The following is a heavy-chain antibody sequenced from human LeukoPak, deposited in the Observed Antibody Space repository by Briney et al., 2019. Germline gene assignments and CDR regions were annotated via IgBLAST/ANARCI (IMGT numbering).Heavy chain of an antibody. CDR2: IKEDGSEK. D-gene: IGHD3-9*01. CDR1: GFTFRNYW. V-gene: IGHV3-7*04. Sequence: GGSLRLSCAASGFTFRNYWMTWVRQAPGKGLEWVANIKEDGSEKFYVDSVKGRFTISRDNAKTSLYLQMNSLRAEDTAVYFCARDLSYYDVLTGYQAPFYFDYWDQGTLVTVSS. J-gene: IGHJ4*02. CDR3: ARDLSYYDVLTGYQAPFYFDY.